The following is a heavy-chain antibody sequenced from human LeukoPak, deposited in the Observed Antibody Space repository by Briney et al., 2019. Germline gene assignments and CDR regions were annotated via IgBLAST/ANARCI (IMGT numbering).Heavy chain of an antibody. D-gene: IGHD1-20*01. Sequence: GGSLRLSCAASGFTFGSYSMDWVRPAPGEGLEWVSVISGNGDNTGYADSVRGRFIISRHNSKNTLYLQMNSLRAEDTAVYYCAKEQRYNWHFDYWGQGTPVTVSS. CDR1: GFTFGSYS. CDR2: ISGNGDNT. J-gene: IGHJ4*02. V-gene: IGHV3-23*01. CDR3: AKEQRYNWHFDY.